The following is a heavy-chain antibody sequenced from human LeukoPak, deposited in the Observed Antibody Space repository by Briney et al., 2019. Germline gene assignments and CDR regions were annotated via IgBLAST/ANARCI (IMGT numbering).Heavy chain of an antibody. Sequence: SVKVSCKASGGTFISYAISWVRQAPGQGLEWMGGIIPIFGTANYAQKFQGRVTITADESTSTAYMELSRLRSDDTAVYYCARDNVARFRNYYGMDVWGQGTTVTVSS. CDR3: ARDNVARFRNYYGMDV. V-gene: IGHV1-69*13. CDR1: GGTFISYA. CDR2: IIPIFGTA. J-gene: IGHJ6*02. D-gene: IGHD6-6*01.